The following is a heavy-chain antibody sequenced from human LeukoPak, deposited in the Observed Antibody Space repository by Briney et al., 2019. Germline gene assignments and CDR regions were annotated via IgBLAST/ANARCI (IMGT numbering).Heavy chain of an antibody. CDR3: ARDSSGWYYAFDI. V-gene: IGHV4-59*01. CDR1: GGSISSYY. Sequence: PSETLSLTCTVSGGSISSYYWSWIRQPPGKGLEWIGYIYHSGSTNYNPSLKSRVTISVDTSKNQFSLKLSSVTAADTAVYYCARDSSGWYYAFDIWGQGTMVTVSS. CDR2: IYHSGST. D-gene: IGHD6-19*01. J-gene: IGHJ3*02.